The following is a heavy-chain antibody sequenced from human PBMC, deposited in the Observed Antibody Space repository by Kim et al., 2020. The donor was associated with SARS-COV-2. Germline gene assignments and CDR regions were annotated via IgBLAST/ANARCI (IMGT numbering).Heavy chain of an antibody. D-gene: IGHD3-10*01. CDR3: AEQRYYSGSWTSHYGMDV. Sequence: GGSLRLSCAASGFTFSSDSMTWVRQAPGKGLEWVSVISNSGISAYNADSVKGRFTISRDNPRNTLYLQMNSLRSDDTAVYYIAEQRYYSGSWTSHYGMDVWGQGTTATVSS. J-gene: IGHJ6*02. CDR1: GFTFSSDS. V-gene: IGHV3-23*01. CDR2: ISNSGISA.